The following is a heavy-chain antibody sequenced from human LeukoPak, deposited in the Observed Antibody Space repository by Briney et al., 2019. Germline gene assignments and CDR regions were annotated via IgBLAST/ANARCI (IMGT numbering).Heavy chain of an antibody. CDR3: AREPISGYYDSSGWS. Sequence: SETLSLTCTVSGGSISSSSYYWGWIRQPPGKGLEWFGYIYYSGSTNYNPSLKSRVTISVDTSKNQFSLKLSSVTAADTAVYYCAREPISGYYDSSGWSWGQGTLVTVSS. V-gene: IGHV4-61*01. D-gene: IGHD3-22*01. CDR2: IYYSGST. J-gene: IGHJ4*02. CDR1: GGSISSSSYY.